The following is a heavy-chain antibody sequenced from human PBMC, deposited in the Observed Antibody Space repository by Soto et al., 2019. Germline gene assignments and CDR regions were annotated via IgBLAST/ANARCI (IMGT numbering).Heavy chain of an antibody. Sequence: GGSLRLSCAASGFTFGNYDMHWVRQVTGKGLEWVSVIGTAGDTLYAGSVRGRFTISRENAKNSLYLQMNSLTAGDTAVYYCTRGQHHDPFDYWGQGTLVTVPS. CDR2: IGTAGDT. V-gene: IGHV3-13*01. J-gene: IGHJ4*02. CDR1: GFTFGNYD. CDR3: TRGQHHDPFDY. D-gene: IGHD1-1*01.